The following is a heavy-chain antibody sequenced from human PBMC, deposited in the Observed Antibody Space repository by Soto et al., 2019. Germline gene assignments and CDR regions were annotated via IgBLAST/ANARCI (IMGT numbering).Heavy chain of an antibody. Sequence: ASVKVSCKASGYTFTGYYMHWVRQAPGQGLEWMGWINPNSGGTNYAQKFQGWVTMTRDTSISTAYMELSRLRSDDTAVYYCARENIVVVPAANLYYYYYGMDVWGQGTTVTVSS. CDR1: GYTFTGYY. CDR3: ARENIVVVPAANLYYYYYGMDV. J-gene: IGHJ6*02. V-gene: IGHV1-2*04. CDR2: INPNSGGT. D-gene: IGHD2-2*01.